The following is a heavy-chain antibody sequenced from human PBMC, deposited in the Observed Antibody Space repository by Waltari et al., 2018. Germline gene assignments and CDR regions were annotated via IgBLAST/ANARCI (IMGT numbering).Heavy chain of an antibody. D-gene: IGHD6-13*01. CDR3: ARDILKYSSSWYDY. Sequence: EVQLVESGGGLVQPGGSLSIPCAASGFPFRSVGMSWVSQAPGKGLEWVANIKQDGSEKYYVDSVKGRFTISRDNAKNSLYLQMNSLRAEDTAVYYCARDILKYSSSWYDYWGQGTLVTVSS. J-gene: IGHJ4*02. CDR2: IKQDGSEK. CDR1: GFPFRSVG. V-gene: IGHV3-7*01.